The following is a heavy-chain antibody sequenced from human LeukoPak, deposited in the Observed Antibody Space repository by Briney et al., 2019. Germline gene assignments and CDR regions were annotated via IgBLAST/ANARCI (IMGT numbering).Heavy chain of an antibody. V-gene: IGHV1-46*02. CDR1: GYTFNNYY. CDR2: INPSGGST. Sequence: GASVKVSCKASGYTFNNYYIHWVRQAPGQGLEWMGIINPSGGSTSYAQKFQGRVTMTSDTSTSTVYMELSRLRSEDTAVYYCAKGQWGYYYYYYMDVWGKGTTVTVSS. D-gene: IGHD1-26*01. J-gene: IGHJ6*03. CDR3: AKGQWGYYYYYYMDV.